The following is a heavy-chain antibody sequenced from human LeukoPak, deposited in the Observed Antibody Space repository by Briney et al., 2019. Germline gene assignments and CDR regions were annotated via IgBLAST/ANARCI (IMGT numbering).Heavy chain of an antibody. D-gene: IGHD6-13*01. J-gene: IGHJ4*02. CDR1: GFTFTNAY. V-gene: IGHV3-15*01. CDR3: ATDAGYSSRWYNY. CDR2: IKSNIDGGTI. Sequence: GGSLRLSCAASGFTFTNAYMNWVRQAPGKGLEWVGRIKSNIDGGTIDYAAPAKGRFSTSRDDSRNTLFLQMNSLKTEDTAVYYCATDAGYSSRWYNYWGQGTLVTVAS.